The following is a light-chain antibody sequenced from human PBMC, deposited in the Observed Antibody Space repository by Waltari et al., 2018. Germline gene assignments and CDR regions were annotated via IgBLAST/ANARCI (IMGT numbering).Light chain of an antibody. V-gene: IGLV1-44*01. J-gene: IGLJ2*01. CDR3: AAWDDSLNCVL. CDR1: NSNIGSNN. CDR2: RNN. Sequence: QSVLTQPPSASETPGQRVTISCSGSNSNIGSNNVNWYQQFPGTAPKLRIYRNNQRPSGVPDRFSASKSGTSASLAISGLQSEDEADYYCAAWDDSLNCVLFGGGTKLTVL.